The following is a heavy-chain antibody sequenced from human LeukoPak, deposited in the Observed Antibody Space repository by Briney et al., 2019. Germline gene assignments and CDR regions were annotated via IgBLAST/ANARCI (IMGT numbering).Heavy chain of an antibody. V-gene: IGHV4-59*01. CDR2: IYYSGST. CDR1: GGSISSYY. Sequence: SETLSLTCTVSGGSISSYYWSWIRQPPGKGLEWIGYIYYSGSTNYNPSLKSRVTISVDTSKNQFSLKLSSVTAADTAVYYCPRDRDAYLDYWGQGTLVTVSS. J-gene: IGHJ4*02. D-gene: IGHD3-10*01. CDR3: PRDRDAYLDY.